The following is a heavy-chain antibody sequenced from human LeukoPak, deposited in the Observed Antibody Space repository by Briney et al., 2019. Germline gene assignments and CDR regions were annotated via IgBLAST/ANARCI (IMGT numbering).Heavy chain of an antibody. D-gene: IGHD6-19*01. CDR1: GYTFTGYY. CDR2: INPNSGGT. J-gene: IGHJ4*02. V-gene: IGHV1-2*02. Sequence: ASVKVSCKASGYTFTGYYMHWVRQAPGQGLEWMGWINPNSGGTNYAQKFKGRVTMTRDTSISTAYMELSRLRSDDTAVYYCARGTRSSGWYDIDYWGQGTLVTVSS. CDR3: ARGTRSSGWYDIDY.